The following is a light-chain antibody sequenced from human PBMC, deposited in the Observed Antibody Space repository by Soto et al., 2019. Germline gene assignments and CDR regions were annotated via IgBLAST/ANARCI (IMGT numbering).Light chain of an antibody. CDR1: QSVSSSY. J-gene: IGKJ1*01. V-gene: IGKV3-15*01. CDR3: QQDNKWPAT. CDR2: GAS. Sequence: EIALTQSPGTLCSSAGDRATLSCRSSQSVSSSYLAWYQQKPGQAPRLLIYGASNRATGAPARFSGGGSGTEFTLTIESLQSEDFAVYCCQQDNKWPATFGQGTKVEIK.